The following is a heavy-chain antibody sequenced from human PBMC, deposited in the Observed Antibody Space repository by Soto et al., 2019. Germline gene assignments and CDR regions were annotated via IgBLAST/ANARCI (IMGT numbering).Heavy chain of an antibody. CDR3: ARHGYYYDSTGYYYFL. CDR1: GGSVSSTNHY. Sequence: SETLSLTCTVSGGSVSSTNHYWGWIRQPPGKGLEWIGDIYYSGMTRYNPSLKSRVTISVDTSQNQFSLRLNSVTAADTAIYYCARHGYYYDSTGYYYFLWGQGTLVTVSS. J-gene: IGHJ1*01. V-gene: IGHV4-39*01. CDR2: IYYSGMT. D-gene: IGHD3-22*01.